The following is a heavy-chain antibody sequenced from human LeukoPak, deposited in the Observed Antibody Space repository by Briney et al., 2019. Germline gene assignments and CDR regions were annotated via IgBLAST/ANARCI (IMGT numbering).Heavy chain of an antibody. V-gene: IGHV1-69*04. Sequence: ASVKVSCKASGGTFSSYAISWVRQAPGQGLEWMGRIIPILGIANYAQKFQGRVTITADKSTSTAYMELSSLRSEDTAVYYCARDPIAARPTLSYYYYGMDVWGQGTTVTVSS. CDR3: ARDPIAARPTLSYYYYGMDV. D-gene: IGHD6-6*01. CDR2: IIPILGIA. CDR1: GGTFSSYA. J-gene: IGHJ6*02.